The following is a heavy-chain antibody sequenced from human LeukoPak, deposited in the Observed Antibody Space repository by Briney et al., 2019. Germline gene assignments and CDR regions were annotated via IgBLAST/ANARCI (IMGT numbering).Heavy chain of an antibody. Sequence: PSETLSLTCTVSGASISSYYWSWIRQPPGKGLEWIGYIYYSGSTNYNPSLKSRVTISVDTSKNQFSLKLSSVTAADTAVYYCARLGYSSSSWWGQGTLVTVSS. CDR1: GASISSYY. D-gene: IGHD6-6*01. CDR2: IYYSGST. J-gene: IGHJ4*02. CDR3: ARLGYSSSSW. V-gene: IGHV4-59*08.